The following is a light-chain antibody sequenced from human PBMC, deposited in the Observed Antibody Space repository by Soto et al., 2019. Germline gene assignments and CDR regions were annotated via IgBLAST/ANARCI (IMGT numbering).Light chain of an antibody. Sequence: DLQMTQSPSSLSASVGDRVTITCQASQDISNHLNWYQHKPGEAPKLLIYAASNLETGVPSRFNGRGSGTDFTFTINTLQPEDIAMYYCQHYGSLPYIFGQGTTLEIK. CDR2: AAS. CDR1: QDISNH. J-gene: IGKJ2*01. V-gene: IGKV1-33*01. CDR3: QHYGSLPYI.